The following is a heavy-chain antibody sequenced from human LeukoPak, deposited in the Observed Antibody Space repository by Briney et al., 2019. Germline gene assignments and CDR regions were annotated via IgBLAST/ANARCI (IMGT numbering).Heavy chain of an antibody. CDR1: GYTFTSYG. CDR3: ARRATVGVYLYYFDY. V-gene: IGHV1-18*01. D-gene: IGHD3-9*01. J-gene: IGHJ4*02. CDR2: ISAYSGNT. Sequence: ASVKVSCKASGYTFTSYGISWVRQAPGQGLEWMGWISAYSGNTNYAQKLQGRVTMTTDTSTSTAYMELRSLRSDDTAVYYCARRATVGVYLYYFDYWGQGTLVTVSS.